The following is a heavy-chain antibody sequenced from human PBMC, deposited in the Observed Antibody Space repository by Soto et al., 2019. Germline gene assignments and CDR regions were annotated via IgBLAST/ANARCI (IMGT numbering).Heavy chain of an antibody. CDR2: ISYDGSNK. CDR1: GFTFSSYG. D-gene: IGHD6-19*01. CDR3: AKDGGIAVARYYFDY. Sequence: QVQLVESGGGVVQPGRSLRLSCAASGFTFSSYGMHWVRQAPGKGLEWVAVISYDGSNKYYADSVKGRFTISRDNSKNTLYLQMNSLRAEDTAVYYCAKDGGIAVARYYFDYWGRGTLVTVSS. V-gene: IGHV3-30*18. J-gene: IGHJ4*02.